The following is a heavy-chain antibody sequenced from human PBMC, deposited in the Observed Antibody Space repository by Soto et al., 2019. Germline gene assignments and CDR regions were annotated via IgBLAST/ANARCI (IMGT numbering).Heavy chain of an antibody. V-gene: IGHV1-69*02. CDR3: ASSYGSGYRAFDY. CDR2: INPILRMS. J-gene: IGHJ4*02. D-gene: IGHD3-10*01. Sequence: QVQLVQSGAEVKKPGSSVRVSCKASGDTFTFYSINWVRLAPGLGLEWMGRINPILRMSNYAQRLQGRVTMTADKSTSTAYMELSSLRSEDTAMYYCASSYGSGYRAFDYWGQGAMVTVPS. CDR1: GDTFTFYS.